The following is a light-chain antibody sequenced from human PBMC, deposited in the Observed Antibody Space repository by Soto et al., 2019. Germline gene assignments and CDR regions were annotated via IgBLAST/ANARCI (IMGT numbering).Light chain of an antibody. CDR3: QQYGHSLWT. Sequence: IVLTHSPCTLSLSPLERASLSFMSSQSVSSGHLAWYQQKPGQAPRLLIYGASSRATGIPDRFSGSGSGTDFTLTISRLEPEDYAVYYCQQYGHSLWTFGQGTKVDIK. J-gene: IGKJ1*01. CDR2: GAS. CDR1: QSVSSGH. V-gene: IGKV3-20*01.